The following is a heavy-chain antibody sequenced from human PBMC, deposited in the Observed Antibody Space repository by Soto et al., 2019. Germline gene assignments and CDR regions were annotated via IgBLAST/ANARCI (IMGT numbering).Heavy chain of an antibody. J-gene: IGHJ4*02. Sequence: QVQLVQSGAEVKKPGASVKVSCKASGYTFTSCGISWVRQAPGQGLEWMGWISNYNGDTNSAQKLQGRVTMTTDTSTSTAYMELRSLKSDDTAVYYCTRGGQLFAGNYFDYWGQGTLVTVSS. D-gene: IGHD3-10*02. CDR3: TRGGQLFAGNYFDY. V-gene: IGHV1-18*01. CDR1: GYTFTSCG. CDR2: ISNYNGDT.